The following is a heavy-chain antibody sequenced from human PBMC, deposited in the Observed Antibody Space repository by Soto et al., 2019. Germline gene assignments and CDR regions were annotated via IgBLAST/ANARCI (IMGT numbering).Heavy chain of an antibody. Sequence: LRLSCAASGFTFSSYAMIWVRHSPGKGLEWVSGISGSGDRTHYADSQKGRFTISRDNFKDTLHLQMNSLRAEDTAIYYCAKASTYEYIWGSYRYYFDYWGQGTLVTVSS. J-gene: IGHJ4*02. CDR2: ISGSGDRT. CDR3: AKASTYEYIWGSYRYYFDY. D-gene: IGHD3-16*02. CDR1: GFTFSSYA. V-gene: IGHV3-23*01.